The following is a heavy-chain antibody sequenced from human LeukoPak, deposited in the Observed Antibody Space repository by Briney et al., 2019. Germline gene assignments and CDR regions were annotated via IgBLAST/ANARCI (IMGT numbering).Heavy chain of an antibody. D-gene: IGHD3-16*02. CDR3: ARVSGLRLGELSLYYYGMDV. CDR1: GFTFSSYA. CDR2: ISYDGSNK. Sequence: GGSLRLSCAASGFTFSSYAMHWVRQAPGKGLEWVAVISYDGSNKYYADSVKGRSTISRDNSKNTLYLQMNSLRAEDTAVYYCARVSGLRLGELSLYYYGMDVWGQGTTVTVSS. J-gene: IGHJ6*02. V-gene: IGHV3-30-3*01.